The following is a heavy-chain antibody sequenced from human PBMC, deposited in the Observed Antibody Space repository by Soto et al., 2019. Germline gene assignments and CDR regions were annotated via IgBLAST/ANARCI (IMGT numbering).Heavy chain of an antibody. CDR3: ARHSIFGVVIEGWVDYYYGMDV. CDR2: TYYRSKWYN. J-gene: IGHJ6*02. Sequence: SQTLSLTCAISGDSVSSNSAAWNWIRQSPSRGLEWLGRTYYRSKWYNDYAVSVKSRITINPDTSKNQFSLQLNSVTPEDTAVYYCARHSIFGVVIEGWVDYYYGMDVWGQGTTVTVSS. CDR1: GDSVSSNSAA. V-gene: IGHV6-1*01. D-gene: IGHD3-3*02.